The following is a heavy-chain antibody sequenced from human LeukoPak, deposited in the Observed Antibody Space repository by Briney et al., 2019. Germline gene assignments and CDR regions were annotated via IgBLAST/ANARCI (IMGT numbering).Heavy chain of an antibody. V-gene: IGHV4-39*07. CDR2: IYYSGST. CDR3: VAYDSSGYDY. Sequence: SETLSLTCTVSGGSISSSSYYWGWIRQPPGKGLEWIGSIYYSGSTYYNPSLKSRVTISVDTSKNQFSLKLSSVTAADTAVYCCVAYDSSGYDYWGQGTLVTVSS. CDR1: GGSISSSSYY. J-gene: IGHJ4*02. D-gene: IGHD3-22*01.